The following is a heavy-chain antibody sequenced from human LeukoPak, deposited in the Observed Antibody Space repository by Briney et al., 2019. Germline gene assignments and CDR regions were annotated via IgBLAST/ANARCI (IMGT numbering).Heavy chain of an antibody. J-gene: IGHJ4*02. Sequence: GASVIVSCKASGYTFTGYYMHWVRQAPGQGLEWMGWIIPNSGGTNYALKFQGRVTMTRDTSISTAYMELSRLRSDDTAVYYCARGRSNLGGPAADYWGQGTLVTVSS. D-gene: IGHD6-13*01. CDR2: IIPNSGGT. CDR3: ARGRSNLGGPAADY. CDR1: GYTFTGYY. V-gene: IGHV1-2*02.